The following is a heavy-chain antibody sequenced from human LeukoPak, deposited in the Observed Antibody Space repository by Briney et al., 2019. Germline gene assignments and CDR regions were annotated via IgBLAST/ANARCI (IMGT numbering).Heavy chain of an antibody. Sequence: SETLSLTCTVSGGSISSHYWSWIRQPPGKGLEWIGYIYYSESTNYNPSLKSRVTISVDTSKNQFSLKLSSVTAADTAVYYCARVGGRAVYIRWGQGTLVTVSS. CDR3: ARVGGRAVYIR. J-gene: IGHJ4*02. CDR1: GGSISSHY. D-gene: IGHD3-16*01. V-gene: IGHV4-59*11. CDR2: IYYSEST.